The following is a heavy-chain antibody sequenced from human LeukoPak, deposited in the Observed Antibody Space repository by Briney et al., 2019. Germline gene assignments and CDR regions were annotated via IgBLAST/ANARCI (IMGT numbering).Heavy chain of an antibody. CDR2: IFYSGNT. CDR1: GVSISSYY. CDR3: ARLAAISGSDYPDD. D-gene: IGHD1-26*01. V-gene: IGHV4-59*08. J-gene: IGHJ4*02. Sequence: PSETLSLTCTVSGVSISSYYWSWIRQPPGKGLEWIGYIFYSGNTIYNPSLRSRVTISADTSKNHFSLRLRSVTAADTAVYYCARLAAISGSDYPDDWGQGTLVTVSS.